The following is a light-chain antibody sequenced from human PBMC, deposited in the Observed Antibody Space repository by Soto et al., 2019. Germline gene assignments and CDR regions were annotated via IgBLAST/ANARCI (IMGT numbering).Light chain of an antibody. V-gene: IGLV2-23*02. CDR1: TSDVGI. J-gene: IGLJ1*01. CDR2: EVT. CDR3: CSFGGSRYV. Sequence: QSVLTQPASVSGSPGQSITISCSGTTSDVGIVSWYQHHPGKAPKLMIHEVTKRPSGVSDRFSGSKSGNSASLTISGLQAEDEADYFCCSFGGSRYVIGTGTKVTVL.